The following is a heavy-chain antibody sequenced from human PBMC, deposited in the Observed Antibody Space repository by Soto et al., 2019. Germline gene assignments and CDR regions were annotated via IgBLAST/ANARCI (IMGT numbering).Heavy chain of an antibody. Sequence: VAWGTIRNSRSRRGMIQKPPGKGKEWIGNIKYIGSTYYNPSLQSRLTISVDTSNNQFSLRLSSVTAANTAVYYCAKLAVYCSGTNCYGHYAMDVWAQGTTVTVSS. CDR2: IKYIGST. V-gene: IGHV4-39*01. CDR1: WGTIRNSRSR. CDR3: AKLAVYCSGTNCYGHYAMDV. D-gene: IGHD2-2*01. J-gene: IGHJ6*02.